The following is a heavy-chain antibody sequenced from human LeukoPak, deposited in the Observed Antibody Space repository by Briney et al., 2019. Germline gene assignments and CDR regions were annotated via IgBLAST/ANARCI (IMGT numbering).Heavy chain of an antibody. CDR2: ISSSSSYI. D-gene: IGHD3-22*01. Sequence: GGSLRPSCAASGFTFSSYSMNWVRQAPGKGLEWVSSISSSSSYIYYADSVKGRFTISRDNAKNSLYLQMNSLRAEDTAVYYCARAPPVYYYDSSGYPSDYWGQGTLVTVSS. J-gene: IGHJ4*02. CDR1: GFTFSSYS. V-gene: IGHV3-21*01. CDR3: ARAPPVYYYDSSGYPSDY.